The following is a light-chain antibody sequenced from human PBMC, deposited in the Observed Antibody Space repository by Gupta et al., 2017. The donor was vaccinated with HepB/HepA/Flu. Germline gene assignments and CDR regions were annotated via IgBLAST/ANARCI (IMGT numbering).Light chain of an antibody. CDR1: QSISTW. CDR3: QQYNSHSGMCS. V-gene: IGKV1-5*03. Sequence: DIQLTKFPSTLSASVGDRVTITCRASQSISTWLAWYQQKPGKAPNLRIYRASTLESGVPSRFSGSGSETEFTLTISSLQPDDFATYYCQQYNSHSGMCSFGQGTKQEMK. J-gene: IGKJ2*04. CDR2: RAS.